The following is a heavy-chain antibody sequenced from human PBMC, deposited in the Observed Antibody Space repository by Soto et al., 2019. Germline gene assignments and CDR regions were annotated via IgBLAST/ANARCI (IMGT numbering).Heavy chain of an antibody. J-gene: IGHJ4*02. CDR3: AKRVSGSRYTDYYDY. D-gene: IGHD2-15*01. CDR2: TSGSGFDT. V-gene: IGHV3-23*01. Sequence: GGSLRLSCAASGFTFNNCAMSWVRQAPGKGLEWVSSTSGSGFDTYYADSVKGRFTISRDNSKNTLYLQMNSLRAEDTAVYYCAKRVSGSRYTDYYDYWGQGTLVTVSS. CDR1: GFTFNNCA.